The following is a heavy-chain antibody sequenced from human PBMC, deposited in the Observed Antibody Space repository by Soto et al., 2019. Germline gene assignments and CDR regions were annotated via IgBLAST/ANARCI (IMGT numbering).Heavy chain of an antibody. J-gene: IGHJ4*02. CDR3: ARARGARYFDY. CDR2: IYYSGST. CDR1: GGSIRSGDYY. V-gene: IGHV4-30-4*01. Sequence: PSETLSLTCTVSGGSIRSGDYYWSWIRQPPGKGLEWIGYIYYSGSTYYNPSLKSRVTISVDTSKNQFSLKLSSVTAADTAVYYCARARGARYFDYWGQGTLVTVSS. D-gene: IGHD2-15*01.